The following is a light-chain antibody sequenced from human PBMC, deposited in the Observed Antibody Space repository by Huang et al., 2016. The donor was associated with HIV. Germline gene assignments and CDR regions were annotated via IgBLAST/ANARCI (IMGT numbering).Light chain of an antibody. CDR3: QQRSNCPIT. Sequence: EIVLTQSPATLSLSPGERATLSCRASQRVSSYLVWYQQKPGQAPRRLVSDASNRATGIPARFSGSGSGTDFTLTISNLEPEDVAYYYCQQRSNCPITFGQGTRLE. J-gene: IGKJ5*01. CDR1: QRVSSY. V-gene: IGKV3-11*01. CDR2: DAS.